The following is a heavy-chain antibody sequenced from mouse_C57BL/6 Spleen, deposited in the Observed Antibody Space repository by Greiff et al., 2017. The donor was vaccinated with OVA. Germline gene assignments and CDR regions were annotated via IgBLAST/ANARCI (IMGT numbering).Heavy chain of an antibody. CDR3: ARDDGYYGAMDY. V-gene: IGHV1-55*01. CDR1: GYTFTSYW. D-gene: IGHD2-3*01. J-gene: IGHJ4*01. CDR2: IYPGSGST. Sequence: VQLQQPGAELVKPGASVKMSCKASGYTFTSYWITWVKQRPGQGLEWIGDIYPGSGSTNYNEKFKSKATLTVDTSSSTAYMQLSSLTSEDSAVYYCARDDGYYGAMDYWGQGTSVTVSS.